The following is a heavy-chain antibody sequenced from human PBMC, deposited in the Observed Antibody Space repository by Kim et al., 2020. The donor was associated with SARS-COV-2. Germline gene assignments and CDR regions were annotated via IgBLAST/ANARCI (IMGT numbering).Heavy chain of an antibody. V-gene: IGHV1-2*06. D-gene: IGHD3-9*01. Sequence: ASVKVSCKASGYTFTDYYINWVRQAPGQGLEWMRRIHPNSGGTKYAQKFQGRVTMTRDTSISTAYMELSRLRSDDTAVYYCAKDYDFLAEYYSPGERNWFAPWGQGTLVTVSS. CDR2: IHPNSGGT. CDR1: GYTFTDYY. J-gene: IGHJ5*02. CDR3: AKDYDFLAEYYSPGERNWFAP.